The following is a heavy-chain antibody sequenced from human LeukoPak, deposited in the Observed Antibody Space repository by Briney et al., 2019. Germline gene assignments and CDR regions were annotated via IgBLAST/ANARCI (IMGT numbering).Heavy chain of an antibody. CDR1: GFTFNSYW. Sequence: GGSLRLSCAASGFTFNSYWMHWVRQAPGKGLVWVSRINSDGSSTSYADSVKGRFTISRDNAKSTLYLQMNSLRAEDTAVYYCARSVAVVTATFGYWGQGTLVTVSS. J-gene: IGHJ4*02. CDR2: INSDGSST. V-gene: IGHV3-74*01. D-gene: IGHD2-15*01. CDR3: ARSVAVVTATFGY.